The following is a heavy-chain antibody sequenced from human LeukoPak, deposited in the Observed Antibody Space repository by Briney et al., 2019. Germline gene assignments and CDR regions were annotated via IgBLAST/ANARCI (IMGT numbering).Heavy chain of an antibody. J-gene: IGHJ6*03. CDR2: ISSSGSTI. CDR1: GFTFSSYE. Sequence: PGGSLRLSCAASGFTFSSYETNWVRQAPGKGLEWVSYISSSGSTIYYADSVKGRFTISRDNAKNSLYLQMNSLRAEDTAVYYCARAAIAAARIYYYMDVWGKGTTVTVSS. V-gene: IGHV3-48*03. CDR3: ARAAIAAARIYYYMDV. D-gene: IGHD6-13*01.